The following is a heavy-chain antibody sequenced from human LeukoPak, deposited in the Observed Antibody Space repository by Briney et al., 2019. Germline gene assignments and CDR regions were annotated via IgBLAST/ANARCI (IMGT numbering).Heavy chain of an antibody. Sequence: PGGSLRLSCVASGFTFSDHHMDWVRQAPGKGLEWVGRTRNKANSYTTEYAASVKGRFTISRDDSKKSLDLQTNSLKTEDTAVYYCARDRGYFDYWGQGALVSVSS. CDR2: TRNKANSYTT. CDR1: GFTFSDHH. V-gene: IGHV3-72*01. D-gene: IGHD3-10*01. CDR3: ARDRGYFDY. J-gene: IGHJ4*02.